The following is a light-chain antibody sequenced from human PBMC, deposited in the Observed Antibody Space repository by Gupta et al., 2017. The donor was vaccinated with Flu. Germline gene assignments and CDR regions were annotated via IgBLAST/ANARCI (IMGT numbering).Light chain of an antibody. Sequence: QSVLIQPPSASGAPWQRVTLTWSGSSSNIGTIGSNYVYWYQQLPGTAPKLLIYRSNQRPSGVPDRFSGSKSGSSASLAISGLRSEDEADYYCAAWDDSLSSYVFGTGTKVTVL. J-gene: IGLJ1*01. V-gene: IGLV1-47*01. CDR2: RSN. CDR1: SSNIGTIGSNY. CDR3: AAWDDSLSSYV.